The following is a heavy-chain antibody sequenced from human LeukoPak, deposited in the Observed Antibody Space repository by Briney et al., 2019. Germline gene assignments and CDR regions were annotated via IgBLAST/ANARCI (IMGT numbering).Heavy chain of an antibody. D-gene: IGHD2-15*01. CDR3: ARDWWGNGCSGGSCYSDYYYYYMDV. Sequence: SVKVSCKASGGTFSSYAISWVRQAPGQGLEWMGRIIPIFGTANYAQKFQGRVTITTDESTSTAYMELSSLRSEDTAAYYCARDWWGNGCSGGSCYSDYYYYYMDVWGKGTTVTVSS. CDR1: GGTFSSYA. J-gene: IGHJ6*03. V-gene: IGHV1-69*05. CDR2: IIPIFGTA.